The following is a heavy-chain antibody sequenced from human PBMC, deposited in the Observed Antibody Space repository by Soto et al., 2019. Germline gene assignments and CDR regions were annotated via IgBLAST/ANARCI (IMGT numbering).Heavy chain of an antibody. CDR3: ARCGSNYVDTVMIWDWFDP. CDR2: IYYSGGT. CDR1: GGSISSGDSY. Sequence: QVQLQESGPGLVKPSQTLSLTCTVSGGSISSGDSYWSWIRQAPGKGLEWIGYIYYSGGTYYNPSLKSRVTMSLNTSKNQFSLKLSSVTAADTAVYYCARCGSNYVDTVMIWDWFDPWGQGTLVTVSS. D-gene: IGHD5-18*01. V-gene: IGHV4-30-4*01. J-gene: IGHJ5*02.